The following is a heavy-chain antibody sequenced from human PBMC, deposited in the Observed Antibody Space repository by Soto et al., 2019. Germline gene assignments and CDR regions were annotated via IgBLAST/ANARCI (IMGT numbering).Heavy chain of an antibody. J-gene: IGHJ5*02. V-gene: IGHV1-69*02. Sequence: GASVKVSCKASGGTFSSYTISWVRQAPGQGLEWMGRIIPILGIANYAQKFQGRVTITADKSTSTAYMELSSLRSEDTAVYYCARSQQLVQSWFDPWGQGTLVPVS. D-gene: IGHD6-13*01. CDR1: GGTFSSYT. CDR2: IIPILGIA. CDR3: ARSQQLVQSWFDP.